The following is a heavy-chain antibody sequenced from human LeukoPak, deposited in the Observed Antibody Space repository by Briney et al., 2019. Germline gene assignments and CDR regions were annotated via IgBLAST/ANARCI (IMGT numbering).Heavy chain of an antibody. D-gene: IGHD6-13*01. V-gene: IGHV1-18*04. Sequence: ASVKVSCKASGYTFSSYGITWVRQAPGQGLEWMGWISPYNGNTNYAQKVQDRVTMTTDTSTSTAYMELRSLRSDDTAVYYCARGRDRLAATGSWFDPWGQEPWSPSPQ. CDR1: GYTFSSYG. CDR3: ARGRDRLAATGSWFDP. CDR2: ISPYNGNT. J-gene: IGHJ5*02.